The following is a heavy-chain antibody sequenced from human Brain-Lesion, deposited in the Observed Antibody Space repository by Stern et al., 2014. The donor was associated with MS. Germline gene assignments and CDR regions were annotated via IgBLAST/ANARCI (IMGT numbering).Heavy chain of an antibody. CDR1: GYIFTGYY. D-gene: IGHD3-3*01. J-gene: IGHJ6*02. CDR2: LNPNTGGT. V-gene: IGHV1-2*02. Sequence: VQLVQSGAEVKKPGASVKVSCKTSGYIFTGYYIHWVRQAPGKGLEWMAWLNPNTGGTKYAQKFQGRVTMSRDTSISTAYVELSSLTSDDTAVYYCARDQRGITIFGVVTDYYYLGMDVWGQGTTVTVSS. CDR3: ARDQRGITIFGVVTDYYYLGMDV.